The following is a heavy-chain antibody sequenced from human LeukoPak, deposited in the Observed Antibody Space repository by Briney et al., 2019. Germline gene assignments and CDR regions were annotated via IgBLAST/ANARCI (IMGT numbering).Heavy chain of an antibody. J-gene: IGHJ6*03. V-gene: IGHV3-33*01. CDR1: GFTFSSYG. D-gene: IGHD1-14*01. Sequence: GGSLRLSCAASGFTFSSYGMHWVRQAPGKGLEWVAVIWYVGSNKYYADSVKGRFTISRDNSKNMLYLQMNSLRAEDTAVYYCARGAQPRRLSVFYMDVWGKGTTVTVSS. CDR2: IWYVGSNK. CDR3: ARGAQPRRLSVFYMDV.